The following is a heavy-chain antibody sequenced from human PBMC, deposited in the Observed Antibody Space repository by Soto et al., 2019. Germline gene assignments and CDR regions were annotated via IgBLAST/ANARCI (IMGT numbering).Heavy chain of an antibody. J-gene: IGHJ4*02. CDR2: ISYDGSNK. CDR1: GFTFSSYG. V-gene: IGHV3-30*18. Sequence: PGGSLRLSCAASGFTFSSYGMHWVRQAPGKGLEWVAVISYDGSNKCYADSVKGRFTISRDNSKNTLYLQMNSLRAEDTAVYYCAKDPRLLRDPKAPPADYWGQGTLVTVSS. CDR3: AKDPRLLRDPKAPPADY. D-gene: IGHD3-10*01.